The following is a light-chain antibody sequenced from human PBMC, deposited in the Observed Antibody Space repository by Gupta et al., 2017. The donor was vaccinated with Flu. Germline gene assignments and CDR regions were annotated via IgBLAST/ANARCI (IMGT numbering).Light chain of an antibody. CDR1: QSLLHSNGYNY. CDR2: LGS. J-gene: IGKJ1*01. V-gene: IGKV2-28*01. CDR3: MQALQTPWT. Sequence: DIVMTKSPLSLPVTPGEPASISCRSSQSLLHSNGYNYLDWYLQKPGQSPQLLIYLGSNRASGVPDRFSGSGSGTDFTLKISRVEAEDVEVYYCMQALQTPWTFGQGTKVEIK.